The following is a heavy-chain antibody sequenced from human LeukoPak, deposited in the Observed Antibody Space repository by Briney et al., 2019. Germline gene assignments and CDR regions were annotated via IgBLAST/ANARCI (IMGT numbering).Heavy chain of an antibody. CDR2: IYSGGST. V-gene: IGHV3-66*01. J-gene: IGHJ4*02. Sequence: GGSLRLSCAASAFTVSRNYMSWVRQAPGKGLEWVSVIYSGGSTYYADSVKGRFTISRDNSKNTLYLQMNSLRAEDTAVYYCAREDYCSSTSCPGDYWGQGTLVTVSS. D-gene: IGHD2-2*01. CDR3: AREDYCSSTSCPGDY. CDR1: AFTVSRNY.